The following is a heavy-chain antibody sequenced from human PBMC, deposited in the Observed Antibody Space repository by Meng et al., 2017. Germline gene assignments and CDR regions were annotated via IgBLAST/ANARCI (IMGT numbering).Heavy chain of an antibody. CDR2: INHSGST. Sequence: GSLRLFCAVYGGSFSGYYWSWIRQPPGKGLEWIGEINHSGSTNYNPSLKSRVTISVDTSKNQFSLKLSSVTAADTAVYYCARAGRRALRYFDYWGQGTLVTVSS. J-gene: IGHJ4*02. V-gene: IGHV4-34*01. CDR1: GGSFSGYY. CDR3: ARAGRRALRYFDY.